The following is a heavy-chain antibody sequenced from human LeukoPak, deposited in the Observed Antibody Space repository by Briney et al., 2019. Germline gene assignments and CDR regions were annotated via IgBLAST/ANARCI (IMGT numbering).Heavy chain of an antibody. CDR1: GGSFSGYY. Sequence: SETLSLTCAVYGGSFSGYYWSWIRQPPGKGLEWIGEINHSGSTNYNPSLKSRVTISVDTSKNQFSLKLSSVTAADTAVYYCARASSTSRHNYYYYYMDDWGKGTTVTVSS. V-gene: IGHV4-34*01. CDR3: ARASSTSRHNYYYYYMDD. CDR2: INHSGST. D-gene: IGHD2-2*01. J-gene: IGHJ6*03.